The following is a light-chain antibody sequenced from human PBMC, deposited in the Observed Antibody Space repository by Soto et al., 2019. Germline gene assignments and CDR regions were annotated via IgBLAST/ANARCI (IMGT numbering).Light chain of an antibody. CDR3: SSYTSSSTRHV. V-gene: IGLV2-14*03. J-gene: IGLJ1*01. CDR2: DVS. Sequence: QSVLTQPASVSGSPGQSITISCTGTASDVGVYNYVSWYQQHPGKAPKVLIYDVSNRPSGISHRFSGSKSGNTASLTISGLQAEDEGDYYCSSYTSSSTRHVFGTGTKVTVL. CDR1: ASDVGVYNY.